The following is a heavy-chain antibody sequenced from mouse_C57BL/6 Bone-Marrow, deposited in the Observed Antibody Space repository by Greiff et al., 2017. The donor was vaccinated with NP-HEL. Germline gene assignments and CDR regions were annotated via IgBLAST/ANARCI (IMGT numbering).Heavy chain of an antibody. CDR2: IDPSDSYT. Sequence: QVQLQQPGAELVMPGASVKLSCKASGYTFTSYWMHWVKQRPGQGLEWIGEIDPSDSYTNYNQKFKGKSTLTVDKSSSTAYMQLSSLTSEDSAVYYCARNYGSHWYFDVWAQGPRSPSPQ. CDR3: ARNYGSHWYFDV. D-gene: IGHD1-1*01. CDR1: GYTFTSYW. V-gene: IGHV1-69*01. J-gene: IGHJ1*03.